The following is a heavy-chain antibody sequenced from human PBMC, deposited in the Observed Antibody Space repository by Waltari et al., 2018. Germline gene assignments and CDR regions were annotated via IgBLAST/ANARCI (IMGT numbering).Heavy chain of an antibody. J-gene: IGHJ6*02. V-gene: IGHV1-3*01. CDR1: GYTFTTYA. Sequence: QVQLVQSGAEVKKPGASVKVSCKASGYTFTTYAMHWVRQAPGQRLEWGGWINAGNGNTKYAQKFQGRVPMTRDKAAITAYMELSSLRSEDTAVYYWARNYDVVGSMDVWGQGTTVTVSS. CDR2: INAGNGNT. D-gene: IGHD3-22*01. CDR3: ARNYDVVGSMDV.